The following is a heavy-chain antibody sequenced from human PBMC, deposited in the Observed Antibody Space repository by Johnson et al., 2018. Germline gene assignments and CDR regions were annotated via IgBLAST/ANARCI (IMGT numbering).Heavy chain of an antibody. Sequence: QVQLQESGPGMVKPSQTLSLTCTISSGSINSGSYSWSWIRQPAGKGLEWIGRFSSNGSTSYNPSLKSRVTISIDTSKNQFSLKLSSVTAADTALYYCARWATVTSPPISHYFYMDVWGKGTTVTVSS. V-gene: IGHV4-61*02. CDR3: ARWATVTSPPISHYFYMDV. D-gene: IGHD4-17*01. CDR1: SGSINSGSYS. CDR2: FSSNGST. J-gene: IGHJ6*03.